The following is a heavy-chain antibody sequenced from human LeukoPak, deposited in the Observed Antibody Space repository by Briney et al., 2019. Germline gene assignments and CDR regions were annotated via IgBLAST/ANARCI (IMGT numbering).Heavy chain of an antibody. CDR1: GFTFSNAW. V-gene: IGHV3-15*01. J-gene: IGHJ4*02. CDR2: IKSKTDGGTT. Sequence: GGSLRLSCAASGFTFSNAWMSWVRQAPGKGLEWVGHIKSKTDGGTTDYAAPVKGRFTISRDDSKNTLYLQMNSLKTEDTAVYYCTTDVLEWEQYDYWGQGTLVTVSS. D-gene: IGHD1-26*01. CDR3: TTDVLEWEQYDY.